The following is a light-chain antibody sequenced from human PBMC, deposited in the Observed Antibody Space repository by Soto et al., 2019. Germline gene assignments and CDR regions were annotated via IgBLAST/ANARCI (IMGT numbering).Light chain of an antibody. CDR2: TTN. CDR1: RSYIGSKT. V-gene: IGLV1-44*01. Sequence: QSVLTQPPSASGTPGQSVTISCSGSRSYIGSKTLNWYQLVPGSAPKLLIYTTNQRPSGVPDRFSASKSGTSASLAISGLQSEDEADYYCAAWNDSLHGVVFGGGTKLTVL. CDR3: AAWNDSLHGVV. J-gene: IGLJ2*01.